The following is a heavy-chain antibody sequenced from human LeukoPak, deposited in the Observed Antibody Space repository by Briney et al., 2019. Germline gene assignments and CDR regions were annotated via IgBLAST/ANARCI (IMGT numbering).Heavy chain of an antibody. CDR1: GGSISSSSYY. CDR2: IYYSGST. J-gene: IGHJ6*03. V-gene: IGHV4-39*07. Sequence: SETLSLTCTVSGGSISSSSYYWGWIRQPPGKGLEWIGSIYYSGSTYYNPSLKSRVTISVDTSKNQFSLKLSSVTAADTAVYYCAREWVGYDYVWGSYRYTAGPLYYYYMDVWGKGTTVTISS. D-gene: IGHD3-16*02. CDR3: AREWVGYDYVWGSYRYTAGPLYYYYMDV.